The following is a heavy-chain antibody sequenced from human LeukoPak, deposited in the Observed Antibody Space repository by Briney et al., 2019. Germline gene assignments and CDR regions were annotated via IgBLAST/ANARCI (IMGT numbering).Heavy chain of an antibody. CDR1: GFTFSSYG. D-gene: IGHD3-9*01. J-gene: IGHJ3*02. CDR2: ISYDGSNK. Sequence: GGSLRLSCAASGFTFSSYGMHWVRQAPGKGLEWVAVISYDGSNKYYADSVKGRFTIPRDNSKNTLYLQMNSLRAEDTAVYYCAKDLSDILTSAFDIWGQGTMVTVSS. CDR3: AKDLSDILTSAFDI. V-gene: IGHV3-30*18.